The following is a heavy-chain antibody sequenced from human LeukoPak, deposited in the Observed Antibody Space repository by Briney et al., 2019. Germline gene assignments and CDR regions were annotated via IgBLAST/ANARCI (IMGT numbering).Heavy chain of an antibody. CDR3: ARNWELLTEYYFDY. D-gene: IGHD1-26*01. Sequence: GASVKVSCKASGYTFTSYGISWVRQAPGQGLEWMGWISAYNGNTNYAQKLQGRVTMTTDTSTSTAYMELRSLRSDDTAVYYCARNWELLTEYYFDYWGQGTLVTVSS. V-gene: IGHV1-18*01. J-gene: IGHJ4*02. CDR2: ISAYNGNT. CDR1: GYTFTSYG.